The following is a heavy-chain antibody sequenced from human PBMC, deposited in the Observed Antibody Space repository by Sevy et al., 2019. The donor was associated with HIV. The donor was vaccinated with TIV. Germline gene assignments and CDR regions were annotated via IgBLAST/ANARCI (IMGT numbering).Heavy chain of an antibody. CDR1: GYTFTSYG. D-gene: IGHD3-10*01. V-gene: IGHV1-18*01. Sequence: ASVKVSCKASGYTFTSYGNSWVRQAPGQGLEWMGWISAYNGNTNYAQKLQGRVTMTTDTSTSTAYMELRSLRSDDTAVYYCARDWPLYYYGSGSYLRFDYWGQGTLVTVSS. CDR2: ISAYNGNT. CDR3: ARDWPLYYYGSGSYLRFDY. J-gene: IGHJ4*02.